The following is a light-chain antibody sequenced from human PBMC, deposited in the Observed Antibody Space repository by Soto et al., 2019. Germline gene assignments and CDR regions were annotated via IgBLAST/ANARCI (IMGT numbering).Light chain of an antibody. Sequence: ALTQPASVSASPGQSISISCTGTTHDVGAFDYVSWYQPHPGKPPKLIIYEIFNRPSGVSHRFSGSKSGNSAPLTISGLQAEDEADYYCSSYTTNDAHVFGGGTKLTVL. CDR2: EIF. J-gene: IGLJ2*01. V-gene: IGLV2-14*01. CDR1: THDVGAFDY. CDR3: SSYTTNDAHV.